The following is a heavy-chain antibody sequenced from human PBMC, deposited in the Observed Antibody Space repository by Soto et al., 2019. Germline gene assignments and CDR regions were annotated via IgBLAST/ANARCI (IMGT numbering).Heavy chain of an antibody. D-gene: IGHD2-21*02. V-gene: IGHV1-46*01. Sequence: QVQLVQSGAEVKKPGASVKVSCKASGYTFTSYYMHWVRQAPGQGLEWMGIINPSGGSTSYAQKFQGRVTMSRDTSTSKVYMELSSLRSEDTAVYYCARDHSAYCGGDCYLDWFDPWGQGTLVTVSS. CDR1: GYTFTSYY. CDR3: ARDHSAYCGGDCYLDWFDP. CDR2: INPSGGST. J-gene: IGHJ5*02.